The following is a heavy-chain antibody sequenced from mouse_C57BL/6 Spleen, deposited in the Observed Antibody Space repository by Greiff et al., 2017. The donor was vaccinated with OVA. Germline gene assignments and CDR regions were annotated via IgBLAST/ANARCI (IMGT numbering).Heavy chain of an antibody. CDR3: ARYRLTYGDWYFDV. CDR2: INPSSGYT. J-gene: IGHJ1*03. Sequence: QVQLQQSGAELAKPGASVKLSCKASGYTFTSYWMHWVKQRPGQGLEWIGYINPSSGYTKYNQKFKGKATLTADKSSSTAYMQLSSLTYEDSAVYYCARYRLTYGDWYFDVWGTGTTVTVSS. V-gene: IGHV1-7*01. CDR1: GYTFTSYW. D-gene: IGHD1-1*01.